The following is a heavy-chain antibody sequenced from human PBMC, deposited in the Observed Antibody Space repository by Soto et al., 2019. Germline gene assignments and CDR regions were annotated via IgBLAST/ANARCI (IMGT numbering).Heavy chain of an antibody. CDR3: ARDRLEVVYYYYGMDV. CDR1: GGSISSGGYY. CDR2: IYQSGTT. V-gene: IGHV4-31*03. D-gene: IGHD2-2*01. Sequence: QVQLQESGPGLVKASQTLSLTCSVSGGSISSGGYYWSWIRQHPGKGLVWIGYIYQSGTTRYNPSLKSRDTISVDTSRTQFSLRLTSVTAADTAVYYCARDRLEVVYYYYGMDVWGQGTTVTVSS. J-gene: IGHJ6*02.